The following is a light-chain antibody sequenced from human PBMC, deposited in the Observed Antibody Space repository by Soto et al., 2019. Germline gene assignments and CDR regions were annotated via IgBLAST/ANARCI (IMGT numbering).Light chain of an antibody. CDR2: GAS. J-gene: IGKJ2*01. CDR3: QQVYSFPHT. V-gene: IGKV1-9*01. CDR1: QAIYSY. Sequence: DIQLTQSPFFLSASVGDRVTISCRASQAIYSYLAWYQQKPGKAPKLLIFGASKLQSGVPSRFTGSGSGTDFTLTISSLQPEDFATYYCQQVYSFPHTFGQGTKLEV.